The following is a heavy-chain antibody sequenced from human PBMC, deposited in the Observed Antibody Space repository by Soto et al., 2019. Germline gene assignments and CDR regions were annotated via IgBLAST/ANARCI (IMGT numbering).Heavy chain of an antibody. V-gene: IGHV3-21*06. CDR1: GFTFSSYS. CDR2: TSSSSSYI. J-gene: IGHJ3*02. CDR3: ARVLIVVVPAEGAFDI. Sequence: EVQLVESGGGLVKPGGSLRLSCAASGFTFSSYSMNWVRQAPGKGLEWVSSTSSSSSYIYYADSVKGRFTISRDNAKNSLYLQMNSLRAEDTAVYYCARVLIVVVPAEGAFDIWGQGTMVTVSS. D-gene: IGHD2-2*01.